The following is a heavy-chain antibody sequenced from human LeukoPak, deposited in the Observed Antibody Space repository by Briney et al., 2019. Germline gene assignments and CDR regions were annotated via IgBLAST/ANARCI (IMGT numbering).Heavy chain of an antibody. D-gene: IGHD2-2*01. J-gene: IGHJ4*02. V-gene: IGHV4-61*02. Sequence: PSETLSLTCTVSGGSISSGSYYWSWIRQPAGKGLEWIGRIYTSGSTNYNPSLKSRVTISVDTSKNQFSLKLSSVTAADTAVYYCAREGGLYYFDYWGQGTLVTVSS. CDR3: AREGGLYYFDY. CDR2: IYTSGST. CDR1: GGSISSGSYY.